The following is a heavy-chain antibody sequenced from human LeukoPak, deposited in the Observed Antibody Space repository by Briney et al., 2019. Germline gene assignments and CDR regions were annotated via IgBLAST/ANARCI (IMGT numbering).Heavy chain of an antibody. D-gene: IGHD3-10*01. CDR2: IYDSGST. Sequence: SETLSLTCTVSGGSISSYYWSWIRQPPGKGLEWIGYIYDSGSTNYNPSLKSRVTISVDTSKNQFSLKLSSVTAADAAVYYCARVIIVPQGYYYYYMDVWGKGTTVTISS. CDR1: GGSISSYY. V-gene: IGHV4-59*01. J-gene: IGHJ6*03. CDR3: ARVIIVPQGYYYYYMDV.